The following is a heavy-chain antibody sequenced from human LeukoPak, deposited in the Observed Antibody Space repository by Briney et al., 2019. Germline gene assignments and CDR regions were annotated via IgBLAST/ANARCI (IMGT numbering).Heavy chain of an antibody. J-gene: IGHJ4*02. Sequence: SDTLSLTCTVSGGSISSYYWSWIRQPAGKGLEWIGRIYTSGSTHHNPSLKSRVTMSVHTSKNQFSLKLSSVTAADTAVYYCASLGYSYGFWGQGTLVTVSS. V-gene: IGHV4-4*07. D-gene: IGHD5-18*01. CDR3: ASLGYSYGF. CDR1: GGSISSYY. CDR2: IYTSGST.